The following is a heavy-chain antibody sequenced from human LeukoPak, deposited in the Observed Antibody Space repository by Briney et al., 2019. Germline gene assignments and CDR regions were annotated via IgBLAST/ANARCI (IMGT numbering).Heavy chain of an antibody. V-gene: IGHV3-7*05. CDR1: EFTFSSNR. CDR3: ARAGNSGWYNWFDY. J-gene: IGHJ4*02. CDR2: IKQDGSEK. D-gene: IGHD6-19*01. Sequence: PGGALRHSSAAPEFTFSSNRMSWVRQAPGKGLEWVANIKQDGSEKYYVDSVKGRFTISRDNAKNSLYLQMNSLRAEDTAVYYCARAGNSGWYNWFDYWGQGTLVTVSS.